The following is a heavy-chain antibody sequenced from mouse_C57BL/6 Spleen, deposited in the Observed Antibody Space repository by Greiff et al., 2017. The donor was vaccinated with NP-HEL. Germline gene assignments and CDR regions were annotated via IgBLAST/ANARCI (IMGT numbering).Heavy chain of an antibody. CDR2: ISYDGSN. D-gene: IGHD3-1*01. J-gene: IGHJ4*01. CDR1: GYSITSGYY. Sequence: EVQRVESGPGLVKPSQSLSLTCSVTGYSITSGYYWNWIRQFPGNKLEWMGYISYDGSNNYNPSLKNRISITRDTSKNQFFLKLNSVTTEDTATYYCARGAHAMDYWGQGTSVTVSS. CDR3: ARGAHAMDY. V-gene: IGHV3-6*01.